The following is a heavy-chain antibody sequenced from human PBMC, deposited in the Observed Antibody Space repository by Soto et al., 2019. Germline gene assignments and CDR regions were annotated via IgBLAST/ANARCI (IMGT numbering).Heavy chain of an antibody. CDR2: VMPTFGAA. J-gene: IGHJ6*02. CDR3: AASRGVYEAMDA. D-gene: IGHD3-22*01. Sequence: QVQLVQSGAEVKRPGSSVKVSCTAFGGAFSNYAVSWVRQAPGQGLEWMGAVMPTFGAAAYAQKFQGRLTIFADESTNTAYLNVSSLTFEAAAIYYSAASRGVYEAMDAWGQGTTLTVSS. V-gene: IGHV1-69*01. CDR1: GGAFSNYA.